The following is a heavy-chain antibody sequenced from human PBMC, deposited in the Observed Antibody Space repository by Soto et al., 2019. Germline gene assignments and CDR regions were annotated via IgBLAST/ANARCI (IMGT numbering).Heavy chain of an antibody. Sequence: GGSLRLSCAAAGFTFSSYAMHWVRQAPGKGLEWVAVISYDGSNKYYADSVKGRFTISRDNSKNTLYLQMNSLRAEDTAVYYCARPIQLWYKGGMDVWGQGTTVTVSS. CDR3: ARPIQLWYKGGMDV. CDR2: ISYDGSNK. J-gene: IGHJ6*02. D-gene: IGHD5-18*01. V-gene: IGHV3-30-3*01. CDR1: GFTFSSYA.